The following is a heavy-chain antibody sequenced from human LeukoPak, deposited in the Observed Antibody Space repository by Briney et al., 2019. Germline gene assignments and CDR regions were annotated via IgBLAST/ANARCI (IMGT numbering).Heavy chain of an antibody. CDR2: TYYRSKWYN. J-gene: IGHJ6*02. D-gene: IGHD3-22*01. V-gene: IGHV6-1*01. CDR1: GDSVSSNSAA. Sequence: SQTLSLTCAISGDSVSSNSAAWNWIRQSPSRGLEWLGRTYYRSKWYNDYAVSVKSRITINPDTSKNQFSLELSSVTAADTAVYYCARQGTSGSYLTGLDVWGQGTTVTVSS. CDR3: ARQGTSGSYLTGLDV.